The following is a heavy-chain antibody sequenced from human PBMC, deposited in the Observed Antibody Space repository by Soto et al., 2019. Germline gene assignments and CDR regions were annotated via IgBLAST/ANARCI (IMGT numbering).Heavy chain of an antibody. CDR3: AREPPPTFYYYYYMDV. CDR2: ISAYNGNT. CDR1: GYTFTSYG. J-gene: IGHJ6*03. D-gene: IGHD3-16*01. V-gene: IGHV1-18*01. Sequence: EASVKVSCKASGYTFTSYGISWVRQATGQGLEWMGWISAYNGNTNYAQKLQGRVTMTTDTSTSTAYMELRSLRSDDTAVYYCAREPPPTFYYYYYMDVWGKGTTVTVSS.